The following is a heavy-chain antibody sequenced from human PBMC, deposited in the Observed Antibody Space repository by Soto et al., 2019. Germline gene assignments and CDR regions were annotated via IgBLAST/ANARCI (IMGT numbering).Heavy chain of an antibody. CDR3: AKDLGSLQLRYYYYMDV. V-gene: IGHV3-30*18. CDR1: GFTFSSYG. D-gene: IGHD4-4*01. J-gene: IGHJ6*03. Sequence: QVQLVESGGGVVQPGRSLRLSCAASGFTFSSYGMHWVRQAPGKGLEWVAVISYDGSNKYYADSVKGRFTISRDNSQNTLYLHMNSLRAEDTAVYYCAKDLGSLQLRYYYYMDVWGKGTTVTVSS. CDR2: ISYDGSNK.